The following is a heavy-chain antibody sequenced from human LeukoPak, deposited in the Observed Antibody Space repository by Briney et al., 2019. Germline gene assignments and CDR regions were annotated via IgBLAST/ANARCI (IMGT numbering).Heavy chain of an antibody. J-gene: IGHJ4*02. Sequence: SETLSLTCTVSGGSISSYYWSWIRQPPGKGLEWIGYIYYSGSTNYNPSLKSRVTISVDTSKNQFSLKLSSVTAADTAVYYCARLYYDYVWGSYRFDYWGQGTLVTVSS. CDR2: IYYSGST. CDR3: ARLYYDYVWGSYRFDY. V-gene: IGHV4-59*08. D-gene: IGHD3-16*02. CDR1: GGSISSYY.